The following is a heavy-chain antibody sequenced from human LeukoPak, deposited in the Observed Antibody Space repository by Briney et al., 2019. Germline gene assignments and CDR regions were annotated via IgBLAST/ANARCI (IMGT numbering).Heavy chain of an antibody. CDR1: GYTFTGYY. V-gene: IGHV1-46*01. Sequence: ASVKVSCKASGYTFTGYYMHWVRQAPGQGLEWMGIINPSGGSTGNAQKFQGRVTMTRDTSTSTVYMELSSLNSEDTAVYYCARPRSAAVPFDYWGQGTLVTVSS. J-gene: IGHJ4*02. CDR2: INPSGGST. CDR3: ARPRSAAVPFDY. D-gene: IGHD6-13*01.